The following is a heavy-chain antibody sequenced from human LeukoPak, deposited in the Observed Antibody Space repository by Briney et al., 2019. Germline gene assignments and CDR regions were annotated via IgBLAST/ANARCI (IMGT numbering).Heavy chain of an antibody. Sequence: SETLSLTCAVSGGSISSGGYSWSWIRQPPGKGLEWIGYIYHSGSTYYNPALKSRVTISVDRSKNQFSLKLSSVTAADTAVYYCARESTGGFDPWGQGTLVTVSS. CDR1: GGSISSGGYS. D-gene: IGHD4-4*01. CDR3: ARESTGGFDP. V-gene: IGHV4-30-2*01. CDR2: IYHSGST. J-gene: IGHJ5*02.